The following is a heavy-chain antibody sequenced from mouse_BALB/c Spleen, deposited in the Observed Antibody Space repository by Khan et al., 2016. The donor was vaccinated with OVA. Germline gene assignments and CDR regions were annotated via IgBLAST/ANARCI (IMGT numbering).Heavy chain of an antibody. D-gene: IGHD1-1*02. J-gene: IGHJ4*01. Sequence: EVQLQESGGGLVQPGGSRKLSCAASGFTFSSFGMFWIRQAPEKGLEWVAYISSGSSTFYYADTVKGRFTISRDNPKNTLFLQMTSLSSEDTAMYYCASILGIYAMDYWGQGTSVTVSP. V-gene: IGHV5-17*02. CDR3: ASILGIYAMDY. CDR1: GFTFSSFG. CDR2: ISSGSSTF.